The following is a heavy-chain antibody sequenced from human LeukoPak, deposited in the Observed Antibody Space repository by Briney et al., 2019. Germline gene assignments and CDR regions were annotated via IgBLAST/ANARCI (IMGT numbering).Heavy chain of an antibody. V-gene: IGHV3-9*01. CDR3: AKSEYYYYMDV. J-gene: IGHJ6*03. CDR1: GFTFDDYA. CDR2: ISWNSGSI. Sequence: GRSLRLSCAASGFTFDDYAMHWVRQAPGKGLEWVSGISWNSGSIGYADSEKGRFTISRDNAKNSLYLQMNSLRAEDTALYYCAKSEYYYYMDVWGKGTTVTVSS.